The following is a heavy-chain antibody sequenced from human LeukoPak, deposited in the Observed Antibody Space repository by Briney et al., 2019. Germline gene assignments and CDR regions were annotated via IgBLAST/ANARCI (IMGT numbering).Heavy chain of an antibody. D-gene: IGHD3-22*01. J-gene: IGHJ4*02. Sequence: INAGNGNTKYSQKFQGRVTITRDTSASTAYMELSSLRSEDTAVYYCARQSQYYYDSSGYGYWGQGTLVTVSS. CDR2: INAGNGNT. CDR3: ARQSQYYYDSSGYGY. V-gene: IGHV1-3*01.